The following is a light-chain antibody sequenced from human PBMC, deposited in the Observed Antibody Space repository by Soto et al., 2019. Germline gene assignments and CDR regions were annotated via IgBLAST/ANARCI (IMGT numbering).Light chain of an antibody. Sequence: QSVLTQPPSVSGAPGQRVTISCTGSSSNIGAGYDVHWYQQLPGTAPKLLIYGNSNRPSGVPDRFSGSKSGTSASLAITGLRAEDEAEYYSQSYDSSLSGYVFGTGTKLTVL. V-gene: IGLV1-40*01. CDR2: GNS. CDR1: SSNIGAGYD. CDR3: QSYDSSLSGYV. J-gene: IGLJ1*01.